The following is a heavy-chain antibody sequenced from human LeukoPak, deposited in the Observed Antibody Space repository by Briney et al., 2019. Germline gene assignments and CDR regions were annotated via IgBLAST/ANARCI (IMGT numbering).Heavy chain of an antibody. CDR1: GGSFSGYY. V-gene: IGHV4-34*01. Sequence: SETLSLTCAVYGGSFSGYYWSWIRQPPGKGLEWIGEINHSGSTNYNPSLKSRVTISVDTSKNQFSLKLSSVTAADTAVYYCAGERYVWGSYRYGFDPWGQGTLVTVSS. CDR3: AGERYVWGSYRYGFDP. J-gene: IGHJ5*02. D-gene: IGHD3-16*02. CDR2: INHSGST.